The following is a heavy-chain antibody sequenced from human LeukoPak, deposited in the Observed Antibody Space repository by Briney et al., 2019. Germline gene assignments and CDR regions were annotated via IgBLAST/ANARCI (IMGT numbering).Heavy chain of an antibody. V-gene: IGHV3-30*18. CDR3: AKDMPPPNYDSSGYIDY. Sequence: PGGSLRLSCAASGFTFSSYGMHWVRQAPGKGLEWVAVISYDGSNKDYADSVKGRFTISRDNSKNTLYLQMNSLRAEDTAVYYCAKDMPPPNYDSSGYIDYWGQGTLVTVSS. CDR2: ISYDGSNK. D-gene: IGHD3-22*01. CDR1: GFTFSSYG. J-gene: IGHJ4*02.